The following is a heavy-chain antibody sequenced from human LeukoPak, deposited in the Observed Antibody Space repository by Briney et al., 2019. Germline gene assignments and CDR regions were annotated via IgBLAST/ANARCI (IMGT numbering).Heavy chain of an antibody. D-gene: IGHD2-2*01. CDR3: ARMEGYCSSTSCYDGNWFDP. J-gene: IGHJ5*02. CDR2: IYYSGST. Sequence: SETLSLTCTVSGGSISSYYWSLIRQPPGKGLEWIGYIYYSGSTNYNPSLKSRVTISVDTSKNQFSLKLSSVTAADTAVYYCARMEGYCSSTSCYDGNWFDPWGQGTLVTVSS. CDR1: GGSISSYY. V-gene: IGHV4-59*08.